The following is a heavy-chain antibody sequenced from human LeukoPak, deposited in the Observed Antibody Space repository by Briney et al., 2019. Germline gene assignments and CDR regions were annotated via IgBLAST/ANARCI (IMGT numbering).Heavy chain of an antibody. D-gene: IGHD6-19*01. Sequence: GGSLRLSCAASGFTFSSYGMHWVRQAPGKGLEWVAVIWYDGSNKYYADSVKGRFTISRDNSKNTLYLQMNSLRAEDTAVYYCAKRLAMTGTYHFDYWGQGTLVTVSS. J-gene: IGHJ4*02. V-gene: IGHV3-33*06. CDR3: AKRLAMTGTYHFDY. CDR2: IWYDGSNK. CDR1: GFTFSSYG.